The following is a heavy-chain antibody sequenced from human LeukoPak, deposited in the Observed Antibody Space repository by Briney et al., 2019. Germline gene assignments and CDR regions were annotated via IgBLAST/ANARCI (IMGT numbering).Heavy chain of an antibody. D-gene: IGHD6-19*01. CDR3: ARASGWYSPKDY. CDR2: INPNSGGT. CDR1: GYTLTDQY. J-gene: IGHJ4*02. Sequence: VASVKVSCKASGYTLTDQYMHWVRQAPGQGLEWMGWINPNSGGTNYAQKFQGRATMTRDTSISTAYMELSRLTSDDTAVYYCARASGWYSPKDYWGQGTLVTVSS. V-gene: IGHV1-2*02.